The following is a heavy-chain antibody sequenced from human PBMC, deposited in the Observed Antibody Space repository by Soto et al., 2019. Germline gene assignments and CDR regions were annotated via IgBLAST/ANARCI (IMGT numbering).Heavy chain of an antibody. D-gene: IGHD4-17*01. CDR2: TIPVFDTA. CDR1: GGSFSRHG. J-gene: IGHJ6*02. V-gene: IGHV1-69*01. CDR3: ARERAPTVTTQGHGLDI. Sequence: VKGSCKGSGGSFSRHGSSWVRQATGQGLEWMGGTIPVFDTANYAQKFQGRLTVSADESTNTAYMDLSSLTSKDTAVYYCARERAPTVTTQGHGLDIWGQGTTVTVSS.